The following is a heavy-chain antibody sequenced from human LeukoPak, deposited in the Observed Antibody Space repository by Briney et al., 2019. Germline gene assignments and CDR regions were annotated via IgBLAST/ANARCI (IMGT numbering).Heavy chain of an antibody. D-gene: IGHD1-1*01. CDR1: GGSISSYY. CDR2: IYYSGST. CDR3: ASGLLLNDGHDAEGIDY. V-gene: IGHV4-59*08. J-gene: IGHJ4*02. Sequence: PSETLSLTCTVSGGSISSYYWSWIRQPPGKGLEWIGYIYYSGSTNYNPSLKSRVTISVDTSKNQFSLKLSSVTAADTAVYYCASGLLLNDGHDAEGIDYWGQGTLVTVSS.